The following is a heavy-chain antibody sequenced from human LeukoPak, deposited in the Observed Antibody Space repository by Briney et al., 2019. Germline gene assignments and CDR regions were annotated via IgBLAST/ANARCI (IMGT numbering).Heavy chain of an antibody. J-gene: IGHJ6*02. CDR2: INPNNGGT. CDR3: AGDRGRGSGMDV. D-gene: IGHD3-10*01. V-gene: IGHV1-2*06. CDR1: GYTFTGYY. Sequence: ASVKVSCKASGYTFTGYYIHWVRQAPGQGLEWMGRINPNNGGTNYAQKFQGRVTMTRDMSMSTAYMELSRLRSVDTAVYYCAGDRGRGSGMDVWGQGTTVTVSS.